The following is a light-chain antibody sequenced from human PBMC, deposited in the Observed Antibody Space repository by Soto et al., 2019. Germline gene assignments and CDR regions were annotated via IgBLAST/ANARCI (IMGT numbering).Light chain of an antibody. J-gene: IGLJ1*01. V-gene: IGLV2-14*01. Sequence: QSALTQPASVSGSPGQSITISCTGTSSDVGGYTYVSWYQQHPGKAPKLMIYDVSNRPSGVSNRFSGSKSANTASLTISGLQAEDEADYYCSSYTTSSTPPYVFGTGTKV. CDR3: SSYTTSSTPPYV. CDR2: DVS. CDR1: SSDVGGYTY.